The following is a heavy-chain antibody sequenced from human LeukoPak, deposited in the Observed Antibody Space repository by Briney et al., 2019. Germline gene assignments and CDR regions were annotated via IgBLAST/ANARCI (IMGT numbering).Heavy chain of an antibody. V-gene: IGHV3-33*06. Sequence: GGSLRLSCAASGFTFSSYGMHWVRQAPGKGLEWVAVIWYDGSNKYYADSVKGRFTISRDNSKNTLYLQMNSLRAEDTAVYYCAKESRHNWNYAAFDYYYYMDVWGKGTTVTVSS. CDR3: AKESRHNWNYAAFDYYYYMDV. CDR1: GFTFSSYG. CDR2: IWYDGSNK. D-gene: IGHD1-7*01. J-gene: IGHJ6*03.